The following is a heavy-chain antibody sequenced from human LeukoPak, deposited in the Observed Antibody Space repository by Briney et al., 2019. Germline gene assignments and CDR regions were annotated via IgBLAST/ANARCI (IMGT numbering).Heavy chain of an antibody. J-gene: IGHJ4*02. CDR2: ISGSSSII. V-gene: IGHV3-48*01. CDR3: ARLPLTARRHFDF. CDR1: GFTFSSYS. D-gene: IGHD5-18*01. Sequence: GGSLRLSCAGTGFTFSSYSMNWVRQAPGKGLEWVSYISGSSSIIYNADSVKGRFTISRDNAKNSLYLQMNSLRAEDTAVYYCARLPLTARRHFDFWGQGTQVTVSS.